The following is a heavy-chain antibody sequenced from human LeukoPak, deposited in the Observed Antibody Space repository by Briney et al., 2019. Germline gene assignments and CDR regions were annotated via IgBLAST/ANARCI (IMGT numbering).Heavy chain of an antibody. D-gene: IGHD3-10*01. Sequence: GGSLRLSCAASGLTFSSYGMHWVRQAPGKGLEWVAVISYDGSNKYYADSVKGRFTISRDNSKNTLYLQMNSLRAGDTAVYYCAIHEVNYYGSGSYYNDYWGQGTLVTVSS. CDR1: GLTFSSYG. V-gene: IGHV3-30*03. J-gene: IGHJ4*02. CDR3: AIHEVNYYGSGSYYNDY. CDR2: ISYDGSNK.